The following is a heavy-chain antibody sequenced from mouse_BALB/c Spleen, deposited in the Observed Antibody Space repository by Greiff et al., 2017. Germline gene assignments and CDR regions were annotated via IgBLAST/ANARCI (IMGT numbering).Heavy chain of an antibody. CDR3: TITTFAY. V-gene: IGHV1S22*01. CDR1: GYTFTSYW. Sequence: LQQPGSELVRPGASVKLSCKASGYTFTSYWMHWVKQRPGQGLEWIGNIYPGSGSTNYDEKFKSKATLTVDTSSSTAYMQLSSLTSEDSAVYYCTITTFAYWGQGTLVTVSA. D-gene: IGHD2-4*01. CDR2: IYPGSGST. J-gene: IGHJ3*01.